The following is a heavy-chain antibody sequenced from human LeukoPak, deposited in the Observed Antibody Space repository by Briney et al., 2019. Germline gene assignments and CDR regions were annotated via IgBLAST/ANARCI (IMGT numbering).Heavy chain of an antibody. CDR1: GFTFSSYE. D-gene: IGHD3-22*01. V-gene: IGHV3-66*01. CDR2: IYSGGST. J-gene: IGHJ3*02. CDR3: ARDLLASDSSGSTDAFDI. Sequence: GGSLRLSCAASGFTFSSYEMNWVRQAPGKGLEWVSVIYSGGSTYYADSVKGRFTISRDNSKNTLYLQMNSLRAEDTAVYYCARDLLASDSSGSTDAFDIWGQGTMVTVSS.